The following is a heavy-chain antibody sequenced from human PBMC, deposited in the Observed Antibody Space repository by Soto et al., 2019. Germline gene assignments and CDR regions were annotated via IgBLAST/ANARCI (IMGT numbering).Heavy chain of an antibody. V-gene: IGHV4-31*01. Sequence: SETLSLTCTVSGGSISSGGYYWSWIRQHPGKGLEWIGYIYYSGSTYYKPSLKSLVTILVDTSKNQFSLKLSSVTAADTAVYYCARDYDFWSGYYTDYYGMDVWGQGTTVTVSS. CDR3: ARDYDFWSGYYTDYYGMDV. J-gene: IGHJ6*02. CDR2: IYYSGST. D-gene: IGHD3-3*01. CDR1: GGSISSGGYY.